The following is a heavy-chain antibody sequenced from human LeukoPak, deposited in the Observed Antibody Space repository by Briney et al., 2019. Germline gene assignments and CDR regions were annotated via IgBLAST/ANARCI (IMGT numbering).Heavy chain of an antibody. CDR2: IKKDGSEK. CDR1: GFTFSSYW. Sequence: GGSLRLSCAASGFTFSSYWMSWVRQAPGKGLEWVANIKKDGSEKYYVDSVKGRFTISRDNAKNSLYLQMNSLRAEDTAVYYCARDDSSSLLTYWFDPWGQGTLVTVSS. J-gene: IGHJ5*02. V-gene: IGHV3-7*01. CDR3: ARDDSSSLLTYWFDP. D-gene: IGHD6-6*01.